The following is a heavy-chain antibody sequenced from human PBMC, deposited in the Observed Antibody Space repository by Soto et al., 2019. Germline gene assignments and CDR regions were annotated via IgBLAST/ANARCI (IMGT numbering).Heavy chain of an antibody. CDR3: ARVYCSGGSCLLRGGRYYYYYGMDV. V-gene: IGHV1-46*01. CDR1: GYTFTSYY. J-gene: IGHJ6*02. CDR2: INPSGGST. Sequence: ASVKVSCKAIGYTFTSYYMHWVRQAPGQGLEWMGIINPSGGSTSYAQKFQGRVTMTRDTSTSTVYMELSSLRSEDTAVYYCARVYCSGGSCLLRGGRYYYYYGMDVWGQGTTVTVSS. D-gene: IGHD2-15*01.